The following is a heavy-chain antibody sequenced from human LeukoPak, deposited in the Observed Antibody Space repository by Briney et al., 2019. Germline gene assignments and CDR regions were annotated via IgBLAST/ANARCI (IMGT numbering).Heavy chain of an antibody. CDR1: GGSISSSSYY. CDR2: IYYSGST. V-gene: IGHV4-39*07. J-gene: IGHJ4*02. D-gene: IGHD3-22*01. Sequence: NPSETLSLTCTVSGGSISSSSYYWGWIRQPPGKGLEWIGSIYYSGSTYYNPSLKSRVTISVDTSKNQFSLKLSSVTAADTAVYYCARVGYYYDSSGYYYFDYWGQGTLVTVSS. CDR3: ARVGYYYDSSGYYYFDY.